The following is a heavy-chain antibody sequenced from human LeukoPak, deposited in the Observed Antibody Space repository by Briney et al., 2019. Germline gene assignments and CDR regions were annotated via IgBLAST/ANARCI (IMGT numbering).Heavy chain of an antibody. V-gene: IGHV3-23*01. CDR2: ISSSGGST. J-gene: IGHJ4*02. D-gene: IGHD2-2*01. Sequence: GGSLRLSCAASAFTLSSYAMSWVRQDQGKGLEWVAGISSSGGSTNYADSAKGRFTISRDNSMNTLYLHMNSLTVEDTAMYYCVNLFSSNFWGQGTQVTVSS. CDR1: AFTLSSYA. CDR3: VNLFSSNF.